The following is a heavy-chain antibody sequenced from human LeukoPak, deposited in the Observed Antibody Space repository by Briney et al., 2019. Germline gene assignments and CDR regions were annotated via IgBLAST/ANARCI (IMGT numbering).Heavy chain of an antibody. CDR1: GFTVSSNY. D-gene: IGHD6-19*01. V-gene: IGHV3-23*01. Sequence: GGSLRLSCAASGFTVSSNYMSWVRQAPGKGLEWISHISSHSDNIYYADSVKGRFTISRDNSKNTLYLQMNSLRAEDTAVYFCANWDRSYSSGWYDYRGQGTLVTVSS. J-gene: IGHJ4*02. CDR3: ANWDRSYSSGWYDY. CDR2: ISSHSDNI.